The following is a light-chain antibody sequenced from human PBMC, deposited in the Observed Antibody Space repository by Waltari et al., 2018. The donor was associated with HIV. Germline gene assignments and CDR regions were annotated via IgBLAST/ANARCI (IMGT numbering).Light chain of an antibody. Sequence: QSVLTQPASVSGSPGQSITISCTGTSSDVGNYNLVSWYQQHPGKAPKLIIYEVTERPSGVSIRFSGFKSANTASLTISGVQAEDEADYYCFSYVGSSLWVFGGGTKLTVL. CDR3: FSYVGSSLWV. CDR2: EVT. J-gene: IGLJ3*02. CDR1: SSDVGNYNL. V-gene: IGLV2-23*02.